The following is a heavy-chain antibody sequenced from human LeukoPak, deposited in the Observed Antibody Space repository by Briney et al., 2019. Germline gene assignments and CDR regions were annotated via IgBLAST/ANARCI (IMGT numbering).Heavy chain of an antibody. CDR1: GGSISSSSYY. V-gene: IGHV4-39*07. Sequence: PSETLSLTCTVSGGSISSSSYYWGWIRQPPGKGLEWIGSIYYSGSTYYNPSLSSRVTISVDTSKNQFSLRLSSVTAADTALYYCARGGGGDRVQYWGQGSLVTVSS. CDR2: IYYSGST. D-gene: IGHD2-21*01. CDR3: ARGGGGDRVQY. J-gene: IGHJ4*02.